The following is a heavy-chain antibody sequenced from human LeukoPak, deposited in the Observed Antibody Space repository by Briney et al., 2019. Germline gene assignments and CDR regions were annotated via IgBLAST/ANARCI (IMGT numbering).Heavy chain of an antibody. J-gene: IGHJ4*02. CDR3: ATGSDCIHD. CDR1: GFSFISYG. V-gene: IGHV3-30*02. Sequence: TGGSLRLSCAASGFSFISYGLNWVRQAPGKGLEWVAFIRYDGGSNYYADPVKGRFIISRDNSKNTLYLQMNSLKAEDTAVYYYATGSDCIHDGGQGFLVTVSS. D-gene: IGHD2-21*01. CDR2: IRYDGGSN.